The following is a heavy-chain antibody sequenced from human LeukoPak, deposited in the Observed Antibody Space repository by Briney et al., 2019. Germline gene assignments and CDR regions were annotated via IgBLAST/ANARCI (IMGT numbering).Heavy chain of an antibody. D-gene: IGHD3-9*01. Sequence: GGSLRLSCAASGFTFSNAWMSWVRQAPGKGLEWVGRIKSKTDGGTTDYAAPVKGRFTISRDDSKNTLYLQMNSLKTEDTAVYYCTTNVLRYLSDAFDIWGQGTMVTVSS. CDR2: IKSKTDGGTT. V-gene: IGHV3-15*01. J-gene: IGHJ3*02. CDR1: GFTFSNAW. CDR3: TTNVLRYLSDAFDI.